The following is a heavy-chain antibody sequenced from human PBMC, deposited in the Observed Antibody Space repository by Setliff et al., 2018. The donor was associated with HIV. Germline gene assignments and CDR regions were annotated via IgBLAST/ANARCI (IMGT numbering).Heavy chain of an antibody. D-gene: IGHD4-17*01. CDR3: ARHRKEDYFLTAYFDS. J-gene: IGHJ4*02. CDR2: LFYTGDT. Sequence: SETLSLTCTVSGGSISGHYWSWIRQPPGKGLEWIAYLFYTGDTDYNPSRKSRVTISEDTSKNQFSLTLTSVTATDTAVYYCARHRKEDYFLTAYFDSLGQGALVTVSS. CDR1: GGSISGHY. V-gene: IGHV4-59*08.